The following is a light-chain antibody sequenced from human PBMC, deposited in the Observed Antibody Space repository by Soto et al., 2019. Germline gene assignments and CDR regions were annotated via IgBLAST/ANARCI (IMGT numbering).Light chain of an antibody. V-gene: IGKV1D-16*01. J-gene: IGKJ2*03. Sequence: DIQMTQSPSTLSASVGDRVTISCRASQGISRWLAWYQQKPGKAPKLLIYVAASLQSGVPSSFSGSGSGTEFTLTSSSLQPDDFATYYCQQYNSYPYSFGQGTKLEIK. CDR3: QQYNSYPYS. CDR2: VAA. CDR1: QGISRW.